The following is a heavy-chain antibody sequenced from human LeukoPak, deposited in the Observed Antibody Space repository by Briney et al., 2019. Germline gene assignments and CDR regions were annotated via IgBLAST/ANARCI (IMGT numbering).Heavy chain of an antibody. CDR2: ISGSGGST. CDR3: AKGRITMIVVVITNYAFDI. CDR1: GFTFSSYA. V-gene: IGHV3-23*01. J-gene: IGHJ3*02. D-gene: IGHD3-22*01. Sequence: GGSLRLSCAASGFTFSSYAMSWVRQAPGKGLEWVSAISGSGGSTYYADSAKGRFTISRDNSKNTLYLQMNSLRAEDTAVYYCAKGRITMIVVVITNYAFDIWGQGTMVTVSS.